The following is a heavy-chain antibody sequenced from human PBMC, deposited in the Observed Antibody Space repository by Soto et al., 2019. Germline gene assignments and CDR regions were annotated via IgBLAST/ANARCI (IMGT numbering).Heavy chain of an antibody. D-gene: IGHD3-3*01. CDR3: AKGLITIFGVVTDHYFDY. V-gene: IGHV3-23*01. CDR2: ISGSGGST. J-gene: IGHJ4*02. Sequence: GGSLRLSCAASGFTFSSYAMSWVRQAPGKGLEWVSAISGSGGSTYYADSVKGRFTISRDNSKNTLYLQMNSLRAEDTAVYYCAKGLITIFGVVTDHYFDYWGQGTLVTVSS. CDR1: GFTFSSYA.